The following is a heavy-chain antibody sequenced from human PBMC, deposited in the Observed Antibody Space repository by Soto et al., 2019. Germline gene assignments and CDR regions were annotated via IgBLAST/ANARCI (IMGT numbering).Heavy chain of an antibody. CDR2: ISAYNGNT. CDR1: GYTFTSYG. J-gene: IGHJ4*02. CDR3: ARDFANYDYIWGSYRYRGGFDY. V-gene: IGHV1-18*01. Sequence: QVQLVQSGAEVKKPGASVKVSCKASGYTFTSYGISWVRQAPGQGLEWMGWISAYNGNTNYAQKLQGRVTMTTDTSTSTGYMELRSLRSDDTVVYYCARDFANYDYIWGSYRYRGGFDYWGQGTLVTVSS. D-gene: IGHD3-16*02.